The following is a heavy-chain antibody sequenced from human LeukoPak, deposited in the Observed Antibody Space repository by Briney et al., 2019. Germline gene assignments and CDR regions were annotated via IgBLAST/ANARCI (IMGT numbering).Heavy chain of an antibody. V-gene: IGHV5-51*01. D-gene: IGHD6-19*01. Sequence: GEPLKISCKGSGYSFTKYWIGWVRQMPGKGLEWMGIIYPGDSDIRYSPSLQGQVTISADKSINTAYLQWSSLKASDTAMYYCAKQAGYSTGYYYIDHWGQGALVTVSS. J-gene: IGHJ4*02. CDR1: GYSFTKYW. CDR3: AKQAGYSTGYYYIDH. CDR2: IYPGDSDI.